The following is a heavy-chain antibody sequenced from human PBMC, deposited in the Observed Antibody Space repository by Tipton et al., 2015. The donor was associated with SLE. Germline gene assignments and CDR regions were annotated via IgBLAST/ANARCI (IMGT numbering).Heavy chain of an antibody. Sequence: TLSLTCSVSGGSISPYYWTWIRQFPGKGLEWIGYIYYSGGTNYNPSLRGRVTMAVDTPNNQFSLKLTSVTAADTAVYYCARGMLTWRGAIVGVDVWGQGTTVNVSS. CDR3: ARGMLTWRGAIVGVDV. J-gene: IGHJ6*02. CDR1: GGSISPYY. CDR2: IYYSGGT. D-gene: IGHD2-8*01. V-gene: IGHV4-59*08.